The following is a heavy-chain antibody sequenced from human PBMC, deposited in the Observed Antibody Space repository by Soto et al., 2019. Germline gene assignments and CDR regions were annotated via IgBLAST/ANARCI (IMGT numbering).Heavy chain of an antibody. J-gene: IGHJ4*02. V-gene: IGHV3-30*18. Sequence: QVKLVESGGGVVQPGRSLRLSCAASGFPFNHFGMHWVRQAPGKGLEWVAVISYDGNNKYYADSVKGRFTVSRDNSKNTLSLQMNSLRAEDTAVYYCAKAVDITVRGVPPSDYWGQGTLVTVSS. CDR2: ISYDGNNK. D-gene: IGHD3-10*01. CDR3: AKAVDITVRGVPPSDY. CDR1: GFPFNHFG.